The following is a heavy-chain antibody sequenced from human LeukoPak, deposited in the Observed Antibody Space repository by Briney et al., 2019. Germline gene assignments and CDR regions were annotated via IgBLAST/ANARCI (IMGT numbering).Heavy chain of an antibody. Sequence: PSETLSLTCTVSGGSITSYYWSWIRRPPGKGREWIEYIHYSGSTNSNPSFKSRVTISVDTSKNQFSLKLNSVTAADTAVYYCARDVGARVGASDIWGQGTMVTVSS. J-gene: IGHJ3*02. V-gene: IGHV4-59*01. CDR3: ARDVGARVGASDI. D-gene: IGHD1-26*01. CDR1: GGSITSYY. CDR2: IHYSGST.